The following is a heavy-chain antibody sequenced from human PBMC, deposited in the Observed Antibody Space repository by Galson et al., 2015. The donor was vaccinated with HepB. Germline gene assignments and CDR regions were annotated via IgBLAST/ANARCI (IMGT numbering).Heavy chain of an antibody. Sequence: SLRLSCAASGFRFSNYAMSWVRQAPGKGLEWVSVISGSGGRTHYADSVQGRFTISRDNSKNTLYLYMSSLRAEDTAVYYCAETGDITVPPGTLSWGPKTYLVPHYMGVWGKGTTVIVSS. CDR3: AETGDITVPPGTLSWGPKTYLVPHYMGV. CDR2: ISGSGGRT. CDR1: GFRFSNYA. V-gene: IGHV3-23*01. J-gene: IGHJ6*03. D-gene: IGHD3-10*01.